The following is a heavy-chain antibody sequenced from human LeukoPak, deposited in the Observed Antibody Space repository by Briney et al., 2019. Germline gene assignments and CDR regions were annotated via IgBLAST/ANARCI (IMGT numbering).Heavy chain of an antibody. J-gene: IGHJ4*02. CDR1: GFTFSSYA. CDR2: ISYDGSNK. D-gene: IGHD6-19*01. V-gene: IGHV3-30*04. Sequence: PGGSLRLSCAASGFTFSSYAMHWVRQAPGKGLEWVAVISYDGSNKYYADSVKGRFTISRDNSKNTLYLQMNSLRAEDTAVYYCARDSSGWYRLFDYWGQGTLVTVSS. CDR3: ARDSSGWYRLFDY.